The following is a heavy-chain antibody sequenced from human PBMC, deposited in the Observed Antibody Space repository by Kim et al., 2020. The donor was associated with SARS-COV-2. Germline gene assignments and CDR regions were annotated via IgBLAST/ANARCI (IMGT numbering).Heavy chain of an antibody. V-gene: IGHV4-34*01. Sequence: SETLSLTCAVYGGSFSGYYWSWIRQPPGKGLEWIGEINHSGSTNYNPSLTSRVTISVDTSKNQFSLKLSSVTAADTAVYYCVRVFWSGYYIRHYYFDYWG. J-gene: IGHJ4*01. CDR3: VRVFWSGYYIRHYYFDY. CDR2: INHSGST. CDR1: GGSFSGYY. D-gene: IGHD3-3*01.